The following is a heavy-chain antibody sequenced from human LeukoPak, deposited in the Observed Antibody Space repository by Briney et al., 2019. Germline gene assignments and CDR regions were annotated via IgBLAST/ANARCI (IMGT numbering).Heavy chain of an antibody. D-gene: IGHD3-10*01. J-gene: IGHJ5*02. CDR2: ISSSGSYI. CDR3: ARDSRQWVEQMPYGWFDP. Sequence: GGSLRLSCAASGFTLSSYTVNWVRQPPGKGLGWVSYISSSGSYIYYADSVKGRFPISRDKNSLYLQMDSLRAEDRAVYYCARDSRQWVEQMPYGWFDPWGQGTLVTVSP. CDR1: GFTLSSYT. V-gene: IGHV3-21*01.